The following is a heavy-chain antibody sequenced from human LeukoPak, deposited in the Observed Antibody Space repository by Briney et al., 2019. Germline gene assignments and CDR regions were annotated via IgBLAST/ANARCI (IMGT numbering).Heavy chain of an antibody. J-gene: IGHJ4*02. CDR1: GFTFSSYA. D-gene: IGHD1-1*01. V-gene: IGHV3-23*01. CDR3: AKDPRERVGTKPIDY. CDR2: ISGSGGST. Sequence: PGGSLRLSCTASGFTFSSYAMSWVRQAPGKGLEWVSTISGSGGSTYYADSVKGRFTISRDNSKNTLYLQMNSLGAEDTAVYYCAKDPRERVGTKPIDYWGQGTLVTVSS.